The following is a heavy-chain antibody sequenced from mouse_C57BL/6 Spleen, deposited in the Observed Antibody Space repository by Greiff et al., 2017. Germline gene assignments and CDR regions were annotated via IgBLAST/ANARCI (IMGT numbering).Heavy chain of an antibody. Sequence: EVKLVESGGGLVLPGGSLSLSCAASGFTFTDYYMSWVRQPPGKALEWLGFIRNNANGYTTEYSASVQGRFTISRDKSQRILYLQMNALRAEDSATNYCARYGSSYGRFAYWGQGTLVTVSA. D-gene: IGHD1-1*01. V-gene: IGHV7-3*01. CDR3: ARYGSSYGRFAY. CDR1: GFTFTDYY. CDR2: IRNNANGYTT. J-gene: IGHJ3*01.